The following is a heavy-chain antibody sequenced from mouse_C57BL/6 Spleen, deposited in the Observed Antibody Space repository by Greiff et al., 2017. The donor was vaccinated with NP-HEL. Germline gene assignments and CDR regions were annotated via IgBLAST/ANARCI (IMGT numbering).Heavy chain of an antibody. Sequence: QVQLQQPGAELVKPGASVKLSCKASGYTFTSYWMHWVKQRPGRGLEWIGRIDPNSGGTKYNEKFKSKATLTVDKPSSTAYMQLSSLTSEDSAVYYCARGGTITTVVATPFAYWGQGTRVTVSA. V-gene: IGHV1-72*01. D-gene: IGHD1-1*01. CDR2: IDPNSGGT. J-gene: IGHJ3*01. CDR1: GYTFTSYW. CDR3: ARGGTITTVVATPFAY.